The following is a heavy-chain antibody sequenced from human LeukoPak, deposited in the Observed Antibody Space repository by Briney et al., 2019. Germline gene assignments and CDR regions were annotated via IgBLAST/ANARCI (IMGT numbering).Heavy chain of an antibody. CDR3: ASTSGSYFDY. CDR2: IYHSGST. Sequence: PSETLSLTCTVSGGSISSGGYYWSWIRQPPGKGLEWIGYIYHSGSTYYNPPLKSRVTISVDKSKNQFSLKLSSVTAADTAVYYCASTSGSYFDYWGQGTLVTVSS. V-gene: IGHV4-30-2*01. J-gene: IGHJ4*02. D-gene: IGHD1-26*01. CDR1: GGSISSGGYY.